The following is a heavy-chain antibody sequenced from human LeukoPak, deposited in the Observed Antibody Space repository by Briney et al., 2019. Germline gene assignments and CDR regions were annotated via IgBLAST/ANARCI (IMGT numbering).Heavy chain of an antibody. CDR1: GYTFTGYY. CDR3: ARGRMNYYDSSGSQWAFDI. D-gene: IGHD3-22*01. V-gene: IGHV1-2*02. CDR2: INPNSGGT. J-gene: IGHJ3*02. Sequence: GASVKLSCKASGYTFTGYYMHWVRQAPGQGLEWMGWINPNSGGTNYAQKFQGRVTMTRDTSISTAYMELSRLRSDDTAVYYCARGRMNYYDSSGSQWAFDIWGQGTMVTVSS.